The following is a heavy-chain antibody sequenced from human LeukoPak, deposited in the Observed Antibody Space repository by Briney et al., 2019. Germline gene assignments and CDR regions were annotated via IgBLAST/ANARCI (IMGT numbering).Heavy chain of an antibody. D-gene: IGHD3-3*01. J-gene: IGHJ4*02. CDR2: IYWDDDK. V-gene: IGHV2-5*02. CDR3: ARHTYYDFWSGYYSPFDY. Sequence: SGPTLVNPTQTLTLTCTFSGFSLSTSGVGVGWIRQPPGKALEWLALIYWDDDKRYSPSLKSRLTITKDTSKNQVVLTMTNMDPVDTATYYCARHTYYDFWSGYYSPFDYWGQGTLVTVSS. CDR1: GFSLSTSGVG.